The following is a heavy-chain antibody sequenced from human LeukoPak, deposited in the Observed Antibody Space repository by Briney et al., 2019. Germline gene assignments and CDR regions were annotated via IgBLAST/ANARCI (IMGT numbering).Heavy chain of an antibody. CDR1: GFTFSSYA. V-gene: IGHV3-23*01. CDR2: ISGSGGST. CDR3: AKDVGYYDSSGSSSYYFDY. Sequence: GGSLRLSCAASGFTFSSYAMSWVRQAPGKGLEWVSAISGSGGSTYYADSVKGRFIISRDNSKNTLYLQMNSLRAEDTAVYYCAKDVGYYDSSGSSSYYFDYWGQGTLVTVSS. D-gene: IGHD3-22*01. J-gene: IGHJ4*02.